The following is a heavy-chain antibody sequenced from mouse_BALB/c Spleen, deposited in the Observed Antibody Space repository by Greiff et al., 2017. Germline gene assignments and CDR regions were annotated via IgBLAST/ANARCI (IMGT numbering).Heavy chain of an antibody. D-gene: IGHD1-1*01. V-gene: IGHV5-12-1*01. CDR2: ISSGGGST. CDR3: ARDGIYYGSSPYWYFGV. CDR1: GFAFSSYD. Sequence: DVKLVESGGGLVKPGGSLKLSCAASGFAFSSYDMSWVRQTPEKRLEWVAYISSGGGSTYYPDTVTGRFTISRDNAKNTLYLQLSSLKSEDTAMYYCARDGIYYGSSPYWYFGVWGAGTTVTGAS. J-gene: IGHJ1*01.